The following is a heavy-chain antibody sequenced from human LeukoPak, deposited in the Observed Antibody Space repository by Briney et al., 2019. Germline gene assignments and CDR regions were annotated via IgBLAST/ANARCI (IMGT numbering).Heavy chain of an antibody. Sequence: GGSLRLSCAASGFIFSSYGMHWVRQAPGKGLEWVAVIWYDGSNKQYADSAKGRFAISRDNSKNTLYLEMNSLRAEDTAVYYCARSYDRSGYYFRMVEYWGQGTLVTVSS. V-gene: IGHV3-33*01. CDR3: ARSYDRSGYYFRMVEY. D-gene: IGHD3-22*01. CDR2: IWYDGSNK. CDR1: GFIFSSYG. J-gene: IGHJ4*02.